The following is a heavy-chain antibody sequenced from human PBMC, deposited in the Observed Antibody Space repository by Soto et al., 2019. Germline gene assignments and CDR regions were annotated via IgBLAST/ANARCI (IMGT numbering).Heavy chain of an antibody. CDR2: IYYSGST. CDR3: ARESMVRGVGIDY. V-gene: IGHV4-39*02. Sequence: SETLSLTCTVSGGSISSSSYYWGWIRQPPGKGLEWIGSIYYSGSTYYNPSLKSRVTISVDTSKNQFSLKLSSVTAADTAVYYCARESMVRGVGIDYWGQGTLVTVSS. CDR1: GGSISSSSYY. J-gene: IGHJ4*02. D-gene: IGHD3-10*01.